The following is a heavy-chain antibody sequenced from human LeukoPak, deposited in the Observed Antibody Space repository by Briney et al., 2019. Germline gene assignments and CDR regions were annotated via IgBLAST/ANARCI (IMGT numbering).Heavy chain of an antibody. Sequence: GESLKISCKGSGYSFPSYWIGWVRQVPGKGLEWMGIIFPGDSDTRYSPSFQGQVTISADKSISTAYLQWSSLKASDTAIYYCARHRAYGDYVDGFDIWGQGTMVTVSS. J-gene: IGHJ3*02. V-gene: IGHV5-51*01. D-gene: IGHD4-17*01. CDR1: GYSFPSYW. CDR2: IFPGDSDT. CDR3: ARHRAYGDYVDGFDI.